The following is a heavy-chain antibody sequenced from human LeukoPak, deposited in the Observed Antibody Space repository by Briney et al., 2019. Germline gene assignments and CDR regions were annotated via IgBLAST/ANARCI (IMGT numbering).Heavy chain of an antibody. CDR1: GGSFSGYY. V-gene: IGHV4-34*01. Sequence: PSETLSLTCAVYGGSFSGYYWSWIRQPPGKGLEWIGEINHSGSTNYNPSLKSRVTISVDTSKNQFSLKLSSVTAADTAVYHCARSRTIFGVTYYFDYWGQGTLVTVSS. J-gene: IGHJ4*02. CDR3: ARSRTIFGVTYYFDY. CDR2: INHSGST. D-gene: IGHD3-3*01.